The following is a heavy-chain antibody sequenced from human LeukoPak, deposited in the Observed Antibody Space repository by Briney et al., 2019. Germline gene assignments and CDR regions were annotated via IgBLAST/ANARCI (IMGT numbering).Heavy chain of an antibody. J-gene: IGHJ4*02. V-gene: IGHV1-8*01. CDR2: LNPRSGNT. CDR1: GYSFTNND. Sequence: ASVKVSCTTSGYSFTNNDINWVRQATGQGLEWMGWLNPRSGNTGYAQKFQGRVTLTRNTSISTAYMELSSLRSEDTAVYYCARGLEAAAAIDYWGQGTLVTVSS. D-gene: IGHD6-13*01. CDR3: ARGLEAAAAIDY.